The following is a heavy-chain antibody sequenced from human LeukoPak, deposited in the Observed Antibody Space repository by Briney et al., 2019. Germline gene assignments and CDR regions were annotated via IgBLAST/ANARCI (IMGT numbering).Heavy chain of an antibody. J-gene: IGHJ6*02. Sequence: GGSLRLSCAASGLTFSSYGMHWVRQAPGKGLEWVAVISYDGSNKYYADSVEGRFTISRDNSKNTLYLQMNSLRAEDTAVYYCAKAYSYGSKVYYYYGMDVWGQGTTVTVSS. CDR1: GLTFSSYG. CDR2: ISYDGSNK. D-gene: IGHD5-18*01. V-gene: IGHV3-30*18. CDR3: AKAYSYGSKVYYYYGMDV.